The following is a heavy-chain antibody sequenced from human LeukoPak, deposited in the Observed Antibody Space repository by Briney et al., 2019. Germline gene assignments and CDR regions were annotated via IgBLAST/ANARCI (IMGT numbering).Heavy chain of an antibody. V-gene: IGHV1-69*13. D-gene: IGHD3-10*01. CDR1: GGTFSSYA. Sequence: GASVKVSCKASGGTFSSYAISWVRQAPGQGLEWMGGIIPIFGTANYAQKFQGRVTITADESTSTAYMELSSLRSEGTAVYYCARGQEVRGVITTFDYWGQGTLVTVSS. CDR3: ARGQEVRGVITTFDY. J-gene: IGHJ4*02. CDR2: IIPIFGTA.